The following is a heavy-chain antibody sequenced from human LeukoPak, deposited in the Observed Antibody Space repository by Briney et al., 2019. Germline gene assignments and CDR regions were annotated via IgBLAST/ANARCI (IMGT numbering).Heavy chain of an antibody. D-gene: IGHD2-2*01. CDR1: GFTLSNYD. V-gene: IGHV3-21*01. CDR3: ARADCSSSTCYLRRSWFDP. CDR2: ISTSSRYI. J-gene: IGHJ5*02. Sequence: GGSLRLSCAASGFTLSNYDMNWVRQAPGKGLEWVSSISTSSRYIYYKDSVRGRFTISRDDAKNSLYLEVNSLRAEDTAVYYCARADCSSSTCYLRRSWFDPWGQGTLVTVSS.